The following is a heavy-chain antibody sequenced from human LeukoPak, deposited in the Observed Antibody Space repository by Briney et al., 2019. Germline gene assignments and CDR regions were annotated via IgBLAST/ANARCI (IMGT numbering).Heavy chain of an antibody. Sequence: GGSLRLSCAASGFTFSSYWMHWVRQAPGKGLVWVSRINSDGSSTSYADSVKGRFTISRDNSKNTLYLQMNSLRAEDTAVYYCAREVDTAMVTGFDYWGQGTLVTVSS. CDR1: GFTFSSYW. CDR3: AREVDTAMVTGFDY. CDR2: INSDGSST. J-gene: IGHJ4*02. V-gene: IGHV3-74*01. D-gene: IGHD5-18*01.